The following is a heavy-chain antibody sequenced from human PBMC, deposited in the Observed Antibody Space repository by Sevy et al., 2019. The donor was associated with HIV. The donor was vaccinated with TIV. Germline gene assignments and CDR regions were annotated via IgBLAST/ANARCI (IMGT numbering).Heavy chain of an antibody. CDR3: AKAQGEWGTPFALDV. J-gene: IGHJ6*02. CDR2: ITAPGGRA. D-gene: IGHD3-16*01. Sequence: GGSLRLSCAASGFSINNYAMTWVRQAPGKGLEWVSNITAPGGRAYLADSVKGRFTISIDTSVNKVFLQMDSLRVEDTAIYYCAKAQGEWGTPFALDVWGQGTTVTVSS. V-gene: IGHV3-23*01. CDR1: GFSINNYA.